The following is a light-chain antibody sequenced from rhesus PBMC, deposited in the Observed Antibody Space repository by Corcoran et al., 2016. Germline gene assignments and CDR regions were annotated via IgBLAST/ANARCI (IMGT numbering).Light chain of an antibody. J-gene: IGKJ1*01. CDR2: QAS. V-gene: IGKV7-13*01. CDR3: LQSKNSPWT. CDR1: ESVSFFGINL. Sequence: DIVLTQSPASLAVSPGQRATITCRASESVSFFGINLIHWYQQKPGQPPKLLIYQASNKDTGVQARFSGSGSWTDVTLTINPVEADDAAAYYCLQSKNSPWTFGQGTKVEIK.